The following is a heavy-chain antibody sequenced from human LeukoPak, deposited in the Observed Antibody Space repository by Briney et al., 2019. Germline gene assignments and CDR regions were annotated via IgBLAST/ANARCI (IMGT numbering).Heavy chain of an antibody. Sequence: SETLSLTCGVYGGSFSGYHWSWIRQPPGKGLEWIGEINHSGSTKYNPSLKSRVTISVDTSKNQCSLKLSSVTAADTAVYYCARAAAEYSYGWAYYFDYWGQGTLVTVSS. J-gene: IGHJ4*02. CDR3: ARAAAEYSYGWAYYFDY. D-gene: IGHD5-18*01. CDR1: GGSFSGYH. V-gene: IGHV4-34*01. CDR2: INHSGST.